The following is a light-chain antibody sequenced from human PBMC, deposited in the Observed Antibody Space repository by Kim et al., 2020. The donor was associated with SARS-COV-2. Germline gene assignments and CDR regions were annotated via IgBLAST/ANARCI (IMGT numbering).Light chain of an antibody. CDR1: KLGDKY. CDR3: QAWDSSTAV. Sequence: VSPGQTASITCSGDKLGDKYACWSQQKPGQSPVLVIYQHTTRPSGIPERFSGTNSGNTATLTISGTQAMDEADYYCQAWDSSTAVFGGGTKLTVL. V-gene: IGLV3-1*01. CDR2: QHT. J-gene: IGLJ2*01.